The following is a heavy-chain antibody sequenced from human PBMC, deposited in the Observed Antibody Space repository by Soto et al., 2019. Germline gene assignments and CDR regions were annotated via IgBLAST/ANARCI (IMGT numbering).Heavy chain of an antibody. CDR3: ARGRTFAAADYDGMDV. J-gene: IGHJ6*02. CDR1: GGTFSSYT. V-gene: IGHV1-69*02. CDR2: IIPILGIA. D-gene: IGHD6-13*01. Sequence: QVQLVQSGAEVKKPGSSVKVSCKASGGTFSSYTISWVRQAPGQGLEWMGRIIPILGIANYAQKFQGRVTITADKSTSTAYMELSSLRSEDTAVYYCARGRTFAAADYDGMDVWGQGTTVTVSS.